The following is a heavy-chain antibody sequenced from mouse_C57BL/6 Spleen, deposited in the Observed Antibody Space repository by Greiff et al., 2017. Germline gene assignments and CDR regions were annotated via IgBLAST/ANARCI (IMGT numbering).Heavy chain of an antibody. CDR2: LNPNYGTT. CDR3: ARSGHDGYYPSYAIDY. J-gene: IGHJ4*01. CDR1: GYSFTDYN. Sequence: VQLKESGPELVKPGASVKISCKASGYSFTDYNMNWVKQSNGKSLEWIGVLNPNYGTTSYNQKFKGTATLTVDQSSSTAYMQLNSLTSEDSAVYYCARSGHDGYYPSYAIDYWGQGTSVTVSS. V-gene: IGHV1-39*01. D-gene: IGHD2-3*01.